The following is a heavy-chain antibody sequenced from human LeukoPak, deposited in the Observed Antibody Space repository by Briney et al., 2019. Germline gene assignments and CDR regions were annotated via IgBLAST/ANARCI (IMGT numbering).Heavy chain of an antibody. CDR3: AKAPRFGDHATEYYYYYMHV. V-gene: IGHV3-23*01. J-gene: IGHJ6*03. CDR2: ISGSGGST. Sequence: PGGSLRLSCAASGFTFSSYAMSWVRQAPGKGLEWVSSISGSGGSTYYADYVKGRFTISRDNSKNTLDLQMNSLRAEDTAVYYCAKAPRFGDHATEYYYYYMHVWGKGTTVTVSS. CDR1: GFTFSSYA. D-gene: IGHD3-16*01.